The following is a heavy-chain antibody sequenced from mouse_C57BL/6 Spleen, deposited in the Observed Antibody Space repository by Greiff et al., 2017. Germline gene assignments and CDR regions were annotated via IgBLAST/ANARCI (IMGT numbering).Heavy chain of an antibody. Sequence: EVKLMESGPELVKPGASVKIPCKASGYTFTDYNMDWVKQSHGKSLEWIGDINPNNGGTIYNQKFKGKATLTVDKSSSTAYMELRSLTSEDTAVYYCARLDSSGKAMDYWGQGTSVTVSS. D-gene: IGHD3-2*02. CDR3: ARLDSSGKAMDY. V-gene: IGHV1-18*01. J-gene: IGHJ4*01. CDR1: GYTFTDYN. CDR2: INPNNGGT.